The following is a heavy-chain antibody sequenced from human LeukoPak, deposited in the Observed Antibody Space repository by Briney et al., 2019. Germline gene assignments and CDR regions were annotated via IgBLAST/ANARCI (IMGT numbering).Heavy chain of an antibody. J-gene: IGHJ2*01. Sequence: ASVKVSCKASGGTISSYAISWVRQAPGQGLEWMGGIIPIFGTANYAQKFQGRVTITADESTSTAYMELSSLRSEDTAVYYCARGRVRMAQYWYFDLWGRGTLVTVSS. CDR2: IIPIFGTA. V-gene: IGHV1-69*13. CDR3: ARGRVRMAQYWYFDL. CDR1: GGTISSYA. D-gene: IGHD5-24*01.